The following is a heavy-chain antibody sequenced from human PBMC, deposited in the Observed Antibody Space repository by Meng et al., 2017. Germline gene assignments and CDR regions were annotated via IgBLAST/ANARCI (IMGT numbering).Heavy chain of an antibody. D-gene: IGHD3-10*02. CDR2: TNYRSKWYN. CDR1: GDTVSSDSAA. CDR3: ASGWSMFQT. J-gene: IGHJ4*02. Sequence: QIQLQQSGPGLVKPSQPPSLHCAITGDTVSSDSAAWNWIRQSPSGGLEWLGRTNYRSKWYNDFAVSVKSRIIINPDTSKNHFSLQLNSVTPEETAVYYCASGWSMFQTWGQGTLVTVSS. V-gene: IGHV6-1*01.